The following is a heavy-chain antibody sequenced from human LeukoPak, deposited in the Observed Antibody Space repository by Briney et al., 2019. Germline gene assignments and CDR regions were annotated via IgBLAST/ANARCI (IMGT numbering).Heavy chain of an antibody. V-gene: IGHV1-69*13. CDR2: IIPIFGTA. D-gene: IGHD1-26*01. J-gene: IGHJ3*02. CDR3: ARDDDGSYLGAFDI. Sequence: GASVKVSCKASGYTFTGYYMHWVRQAPGQGLEWMGGIIPIFGTANYAQKFQGRVTITVDESTSTVYMELSSLSSEDTAVYYCARDDDGSYLGAFDIWGQGTMVTVSS. CDR1: GYTFTGYY.